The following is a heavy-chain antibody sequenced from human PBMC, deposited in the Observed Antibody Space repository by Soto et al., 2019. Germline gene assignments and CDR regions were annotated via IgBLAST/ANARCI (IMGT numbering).Heavy chain of an antibody. CDR3: ARDKPFMDPGRDYGMDV. V-gene: IGHV1-18*01. J-gene: IGHJ6*02. CDR2: ISAYNGNT. D-gene: IGHD1-26*01. Sequence: QVQLVQSGAEVKKPGASVKVSCKASGYTFTSYGISWVRQAPGQGLEWMGWISAYNGNTNYAQKLQGRVTMTTDTSXSXXYMELRSLRSDDTAVYYCARDKPFMDPGRDYGMDVWGQGTTVTVSS. CDR1: GYTFTSYG.